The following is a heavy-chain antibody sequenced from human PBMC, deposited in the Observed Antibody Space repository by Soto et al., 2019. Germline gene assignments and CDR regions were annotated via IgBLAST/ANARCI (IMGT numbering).Heavy chain of an antibody. J-gene: IGHJ5*02. Sequence: WTWIRQPAGKGLEWIGRIYPSGSANYNPSLKTRVTMSVDTSNNQFSLKLSSVTAADTAVYYCARGLGYCSSSGCNWFDPWGQGTLVTVSS. V-gene: IGHV4-4*07. D-gene: IGHD2-2*01. CDR2: IYPSGSA. CDR3: ARGLGYCSSSGCNWFDP.